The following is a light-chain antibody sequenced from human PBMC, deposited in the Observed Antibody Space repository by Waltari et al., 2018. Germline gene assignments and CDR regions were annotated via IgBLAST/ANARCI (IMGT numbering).Light chain of an antibody. CDR3: SSYAGSSNWV. V-gene: IGLV2-8*01. Sequence: QSALTQPPSASGSPGQSVTIPCTGTRSDVGDYKSVSWYQQHPGKAPKLMIYEVTKRPSGVPDRFSGSKSGNTASLTVSGLQAEDEADYYCSSYAGSSNWVFGGGTKLTVL. CDR1: RSDVGDYKS. CDR2: EVT. J-gene: IGLJ3*02.